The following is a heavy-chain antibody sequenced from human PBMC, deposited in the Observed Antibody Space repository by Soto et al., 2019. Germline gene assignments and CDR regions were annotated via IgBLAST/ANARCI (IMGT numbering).Heavy chain of an antibody. CDR2: IYHSGST. J-gene: IGHJ6*02. V-gene: IGHV4-4*02. CDR1: GGSISSSNW. Sequence: QVQLQESGPGLVKPSGTLSLTCAVSGGSISSSNWWSWVRQPPGKGLEWIGEIYHSGSTNYNPSLKGRVTISVDQSKNQFSLTLSSVTAADTAVYYCARVSGSYCYGMDVWGQGTTVTVSS. D-gene: IGHD1-26*01. CDR3: ARVSGSYCYGMDV.